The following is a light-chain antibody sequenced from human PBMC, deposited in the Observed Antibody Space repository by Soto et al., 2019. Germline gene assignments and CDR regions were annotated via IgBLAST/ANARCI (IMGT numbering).Light chain of an antibody. J-gene: IGLJ2*01. CDR3: NSYGGTNGYVV. V-gene: IGLV2-8*01. CDR1: SSDVGGYNY. CDR2: DVN. Sequence: QSVLTQPPSASGSPGQSVTISCTGTSSDVGGYNYVSWYRQHPGKAPQLIIYDVNKRPSGVPDRFSGSKSGNTASLTVSGLQAEDEADYYCNSYGGTNGYVVFGGGTKLTVL.